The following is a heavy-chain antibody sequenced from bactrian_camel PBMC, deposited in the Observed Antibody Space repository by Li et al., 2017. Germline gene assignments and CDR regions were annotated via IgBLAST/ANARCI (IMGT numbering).Heavy chain of an antibody. V-gene: IGHV3S53*01. J-gene: IGHJ4*01. D-gene: IGHD4*01. CDR2: IGRDEIT. CDR1: GYTYNRNC. Sequence: HVQLVESGGGSVQAGGSLRLSCAASGYTYNRNCMGWFRKAPGNEREGVAVIGRDEITSYAAYLKGRFTISKDKAKNTLYLQMDSLKVEDTAVYSCAADITIPTHPCGYGYNFWGQGTQVTVLGPTQVTVLGQGTQVTVS.